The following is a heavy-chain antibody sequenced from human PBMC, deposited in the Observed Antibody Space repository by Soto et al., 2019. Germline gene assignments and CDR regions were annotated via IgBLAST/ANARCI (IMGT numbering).Heavy chain of an antibody. CDR1: GYSFTSYY. D-gene: IGHD1-26*01. V-gene: IGHV1-46*04. CDR2: INPSGGST. Sequence: QVQLVQSGAEVKKPGASVKVSCKASGYSFTSYYLHWVRQAPGQGLEWMGIINPSGGSTTYAQKLQGRVTMTRDTSTSTVYMELSSLRSEDTAVYYCIKRGNGKWELQYWGQGTLVTVSS. CDR3: IKRGNGKWELQY. J-gene: IGHJ4*02.